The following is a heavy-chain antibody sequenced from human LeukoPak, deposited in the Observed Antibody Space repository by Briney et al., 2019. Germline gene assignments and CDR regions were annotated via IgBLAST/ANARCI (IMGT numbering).Heavy chain of an antibody. Sequence: ASVKVSCKASGYTFTCYYMHWVRQAPGQGLEWMGWINPNSGGTNYAQKFQGRVTMTRDTSISTAYMELSRLRSDDTAVYYCAREGHYYDSSGYYPAVYWGQGTLVTVSS. CDR1: GYTFTCYY. J-gene: IGHJ4*02. D-gene: IGHD3-22*01. CDR2: INPNSGGT. CDR3: AREGHYYDSSGYYPAVY. V-gene: IGHV1-2*02.